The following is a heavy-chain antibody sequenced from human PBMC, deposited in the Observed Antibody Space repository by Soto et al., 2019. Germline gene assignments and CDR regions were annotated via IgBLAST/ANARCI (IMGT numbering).Heavy chain of an antibody. J-gene: IGHJ5*02. Sequence: GGSLRLSCAASGFIFDSDWMHWVRQAPGQGLVWVSRINTDGSGTSYADSVKGRFTISRDNAKNTLYLQMNSLRAEDTAVYYCARGNIVLVPAAIMENWFDPWGQGTLVTVSS. CDR3: ARGNIVLVPAAIMENWFDP. CDR2: INTDGSGT. CDR1: GFIFDSDW. V-gene: IGHV3-74*01. D-gene: IGHD2-2*01.